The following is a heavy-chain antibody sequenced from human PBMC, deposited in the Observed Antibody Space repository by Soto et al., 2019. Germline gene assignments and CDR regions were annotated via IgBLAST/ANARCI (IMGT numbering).Heavy chain of an antibody. J-gene: IGHJ5*02. CDR3: AVEGIAAAGIPRPRQPRGFDP. Sequence: SGTLSLTCPVPGGSIRSVYWSWVRQPAGKGLEWVGRIYTCGSTNYNPSLQSRLTITVDTSKNQLSLKLRSVPAADTAAYYCAVEGIAAAGIPRPRQPRGFDPRGQGPLVT. D-gene: IGHD6-13*01. V-gene: IGHV4-4*07. CDR1: GGSIRSVY. CDR2: IYTCGST.